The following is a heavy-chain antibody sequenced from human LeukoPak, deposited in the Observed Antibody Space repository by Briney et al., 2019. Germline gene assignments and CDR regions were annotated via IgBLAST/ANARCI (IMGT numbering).Heavy chain of an antibody. Sequence: GGSLRLSCAASGFIVSSTYMSWVRQAPGMGLEWVSTIRRSGDSTYYADSVRGRFTISRDTSKNTLYLQMNSLRADDTAIYFCAKSLSAYYFDQWGQGTLVTVSS. J-gene: IGHJ4*02. CDR3: AKSLSAYYFDQ. V-gene: IGHV3-23*01. CDR2: IRRSGDST. CDR1: GFIVSSTY. D-gene: IGHD3-3*01.